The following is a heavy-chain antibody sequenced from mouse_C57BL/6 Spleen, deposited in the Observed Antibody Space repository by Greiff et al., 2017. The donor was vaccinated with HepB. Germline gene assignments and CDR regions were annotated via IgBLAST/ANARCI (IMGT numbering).Heavy chain of an antibody. V-gene: IGHV1-66*01. CDR3: ARGSNYVPYAMDY. CDR2: IYPGSGNT. Sequence: VQLQESGPELVKPGASVKISCKASGYSFTSYYIHWVKQRPGQGLEWIGWIYPGSGNTKYNEKFKGKATLTADTSSSTAYMQLSSLTSEDSAVYYCARGSNYVPYAMDYWGQGTSVTVSS. J-gene: IGHJ4*01. CDR1: GYSFTSYY. D-gene: IGHD2-5*01.